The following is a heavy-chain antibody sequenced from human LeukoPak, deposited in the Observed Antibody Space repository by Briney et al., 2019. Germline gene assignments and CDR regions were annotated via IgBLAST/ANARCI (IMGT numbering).Heavy chain of an antibody. Sequence: GGSLRLSCTTSGFTFSDYAVSWVRQAPGKGLEWIGFIRNKANGGTTEYAASVKGRFTISRDDSKTIAHLQMSSLKTEDTAVYYCTRFYSSGWASGAFAIWCQGTMVTVSS. CDR1: GFTFSDYA. D-gene: IGHD3-22*01. CDR2: IRNKANGGTT. V-gene: IGHV3-49*04. J-gene: IGHJ3*02. CDR3: TRFYSSGWASGAFAI.